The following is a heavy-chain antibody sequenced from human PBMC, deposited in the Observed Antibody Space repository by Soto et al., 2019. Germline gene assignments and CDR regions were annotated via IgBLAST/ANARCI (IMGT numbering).Heavy chain of an antibody. V-gene: IGHV1-69*13. CDR2: IIPIFGTA. CDR1: GGTFSSYA. D-gene: IGHD3-3*01. Sequence: SVKVSCKASGGTFSSYAISWVRQAPGQGLEWMGGIIPIFGTANYAQKFQGRVTITADESTSIAYMELSSLRSEDTAVYYCARDRSRITIFGVAPYYYYYYGMDVWGQGTTVTVSS. CDR3: ARDRSRITIFGVAPYYYYYYGMDV. J-gene: IGHJ6*02.